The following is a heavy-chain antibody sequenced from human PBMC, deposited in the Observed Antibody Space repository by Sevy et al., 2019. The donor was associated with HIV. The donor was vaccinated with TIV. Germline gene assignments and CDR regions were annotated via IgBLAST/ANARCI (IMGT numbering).Heavy chain of an antibody. Sequence: GGSLRPSCAASGFTFIIYAIHWVRQAPGKGLEWVAVISYDGSKKYYVDSVKGRFTISRDNSKNTLYLQMNSLRPEDTAVYYCARDLPSAVTNPFYYYGMDVWGQGTTVTVSS. V-gene: IGHV3-30*04. CDR2: ISYDGSKK. CDR1: GFTFIIYA. D-gene: IGHD4-17*01. CDR3: ARDLPSAVTNPFYYYGMDV. J-gene: IGHJ6*02.